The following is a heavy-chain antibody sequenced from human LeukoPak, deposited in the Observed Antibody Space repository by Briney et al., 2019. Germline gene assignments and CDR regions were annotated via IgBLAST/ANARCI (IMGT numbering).Heavy chain of an antibody. V-gene: IGHV4-39*01. D-gene: IGHD5-24*01. CDR3: VGNNFCYFDY. CDR1: GGSISGGTYY. Sequence: SETLSLTCTVSGGSISGGTYYWGWVRQPPGKGLEWIGSFYYSGTTYYSPSLKSRVTISVATSKNQFSLKLSSVTAADTAVYYCVGNNFCYFDYWGQGSLVSVSS. J-gene: IGHJ4*02. CDR2: FYYSGTT.